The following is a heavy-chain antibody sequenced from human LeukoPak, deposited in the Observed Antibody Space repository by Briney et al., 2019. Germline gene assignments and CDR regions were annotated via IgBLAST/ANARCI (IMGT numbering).Heavy chain of an antibody. CDR3: AKDKGSSSWNGGYFDY. V-gene: IGHV3-23*01. CDR2: ISGSGTTT. D-gene: IGHD6-13*01. CDR1: GFTFSSYA. J-gene: IGHJ4*02. Sequence: QPGGSLRLSCAASGFTFSSYAMNWVRQAPVKGLEWVSSISGSGTTTYYADSVRGRFTISRDNSKNTLYLQMNSLRAEDTAVYYCAKDKGSSSWNGGYFDYWGQGTLVTVSS.